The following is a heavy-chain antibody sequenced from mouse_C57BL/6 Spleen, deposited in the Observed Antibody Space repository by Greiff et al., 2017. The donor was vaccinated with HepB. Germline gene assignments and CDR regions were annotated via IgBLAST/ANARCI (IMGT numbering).Heavy chain of an antibody. J-gene: IGHJ1*03. Sequence: VQLKESVAELVRPGASVKLSCTASGFNIKNTYMHWVKQRPEQGLEWIGRIDPANGNTKYAPKFQGKATITADTSSNTAYLQLSSLTSEDTAIYYCARSSYYGSSYLYWYFDVWGTGTTVTVSS. CDR1: GFNIKNTY. CDR2: IDPANGNT. D-gene: IGHD1-1*01. V-gene: IGHV14-3*01. CDR3: ARSSYYGSSYLYWYFDV.